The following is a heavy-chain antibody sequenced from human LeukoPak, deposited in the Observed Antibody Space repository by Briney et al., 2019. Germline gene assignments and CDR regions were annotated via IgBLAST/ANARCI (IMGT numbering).Heavy chain of an antibody. CDR3: ARRWNYGRNYYIDV. D-gene: IGHD1-7*01. V-gene: IGHV4-34*01. CDR1: GGSFSNYY. J-gene: IGHJ6*03. CDR2: INDNGRA. Sequence: SETLSLTCAVYGGSFSNYYWNWIRQPPGKGLEWLGEINDNGRANYNPSLMSRVTVSVDTSKNQFSLRLTSVTAADTAVYYCARRWNYGRNYYIDVWGKGATVSVSS.